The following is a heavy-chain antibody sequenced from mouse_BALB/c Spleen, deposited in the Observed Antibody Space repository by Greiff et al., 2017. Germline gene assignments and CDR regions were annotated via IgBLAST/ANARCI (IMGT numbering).Heavy chain of an antibody. CDR3: AREGSMITTEYYFDY. Sequence: VKLQESGPGLVAPSQSLSITCTVSGFSLTGYGVNWVRQPPGKGLEWLGMIWGDGSTDYNSALKSRLSISKDNSKSQVFLKMNSLQTDDTARYYCAREGSMITTEYYFDYWGQGTTLTVSS. CDR2: IWGDGST. CDR1: GFSLTGYG. J-gene: IGHJ2*01. D-gene: IGHD2-4*01. V-gene: IGHV2-6-7*01.